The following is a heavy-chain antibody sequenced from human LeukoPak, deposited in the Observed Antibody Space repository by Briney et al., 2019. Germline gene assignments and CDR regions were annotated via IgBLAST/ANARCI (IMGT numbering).Heavy chain of an antibody. Sequence: ASVKVSCKASGYTFTSYAMHWVRQAPGQRLEWMGWINAGNGNTKYSQEFQGRVTITRDTSASTAYMELSSLRSEDMAVYYCAREGHSGSGYYYGYYYYVDVWGKGTTVTVSS. CDR3: AREGHSGSGYYYGYYYYVDV. CDR2: INAGNGNT. J-gene: IGHJ6*03. V-gene: IGHV1-3*03. CDR1: GYTFTSYA. D-gene: IGHD3-22*01.